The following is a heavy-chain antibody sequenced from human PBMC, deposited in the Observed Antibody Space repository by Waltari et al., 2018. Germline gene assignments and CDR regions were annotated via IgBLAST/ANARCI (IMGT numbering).Heavy chain of an antibody. J-gene: IGHJ3*01. D-gene: IGHD5-12*01. Sequence: QLQLQESGPRLVRPSETLSLICRVSGVSITSNRHYWAWIRQSPGQGLHWIGTVSYSGTTYISPSLKSRVSVSRDPSKNQVSLILGSVTAADMAVYYCATYIGASVGTAAFDVWGQGTMVTVSS. CDR2: VSYSGTT. CDR1: GVSITSNRHY. CDR3: ATYIGASVGTAAFDV. V-gene: IGHV4-39*01.